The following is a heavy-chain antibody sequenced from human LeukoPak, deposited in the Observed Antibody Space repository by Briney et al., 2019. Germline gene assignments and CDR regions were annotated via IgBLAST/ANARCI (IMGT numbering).Heavy chain of an antibody. CDR2: ISSSSSYI. Sequence: GGSLRLSCAASGFTFSSYSMNWVRQAPGKGLEWVSSISSSSSYIYYADSVKGRFTISRDNAKNSLYLQMNSLRAEDTAVYYCARDNYGGNSGDYWGQGTLVTVAS. V-gene: IGHV3-21*01. CDR1: GFTFSSYS. J-gene: IGHJ4*02. D-gene: IGHD4-23*01. CDR3: ARDNYGGNSGDY.